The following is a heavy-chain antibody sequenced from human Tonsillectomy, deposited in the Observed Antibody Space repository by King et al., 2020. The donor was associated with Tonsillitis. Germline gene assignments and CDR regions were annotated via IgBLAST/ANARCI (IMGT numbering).Heavy chain of an antibody. CDR2: IFSNDEK. V-gene: IGHV2-26*01. CDR3: ARMDSGSYSSFDY. Sequence: TLKESGPVLEKPTETLTLTCTVSGFSLSNGRMGVSWIRQPPGKALEWLAHIFSNDEKSYSTSLKSRLTISKDTSKRQVVLTMTNMDPVDTATYYCARMDSGSYSSFDYWGQGTLVTLSS. J-gene: IGHJ4*02. CDR1: GFSLSNGRMG. D-gene: IGHD1-26*01.